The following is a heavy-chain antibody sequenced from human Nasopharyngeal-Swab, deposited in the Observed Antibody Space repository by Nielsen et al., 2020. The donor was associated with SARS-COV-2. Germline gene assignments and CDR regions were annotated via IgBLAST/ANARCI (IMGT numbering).Heavy chain of an antibody. CDR2: INPGGGSV. Sequence: ASVKASCKASGYTFTRYYIHWVRQAPGQGLEWMGIINPGGGSVRYSQNFQGRVTMTRDTSTNTVYMELYSLTSEDTAVYYCARGGDPREVVAATDCFDPWGQGTLVTVSS. CDR3: ARGGDPREVVAATDCFDP. V-gene: IGHV1-46*01. CDR1: GYTFTRYY. D-gene: IGHD2-15*01. J-gene: IGHJ5*02.